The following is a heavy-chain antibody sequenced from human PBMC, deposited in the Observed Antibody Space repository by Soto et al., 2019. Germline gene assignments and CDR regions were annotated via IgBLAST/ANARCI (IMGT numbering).Heavy chain of an antibody. J-gene: IGHJ4*02. Sequence: VQLVQSGAEVKKPGSSVKVSCEASGGSVSSYTLSWVRQAPGQGLEWMGRLIPILGRANYAQKFQDRVTITADKSTSTAYMELSSLRSEDTAVYFCAGDSGYSNYAFDFWGQGTLITVSS. CDR2: LIPILGRA. D-gene: IGHD4-4*01. V-gene: IGHV1-69*08. CDR3: AGDSGYSNYAFDF. CDR1: GGSVSSYT.